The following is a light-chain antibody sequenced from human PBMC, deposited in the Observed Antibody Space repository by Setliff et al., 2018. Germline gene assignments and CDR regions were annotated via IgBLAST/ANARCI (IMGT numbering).Light chain of an antibody. Sequence: QSALAQPASVSGSPGQSITISCTGTSSDVGGYSYVSWYQQHPGKAPKLMIYDVSNRPSGVSNRFSGSKPGNTASLTISGLQAEDEADYYCSSYTSSSTLYVFGTGTKVTVL. CDR2: DVS. V-gene: IGLV2-14*03. CDR1: SSDVGGYSY. CDR3: SSYTSSSTLYV. J-gene: IGLJ1*01.